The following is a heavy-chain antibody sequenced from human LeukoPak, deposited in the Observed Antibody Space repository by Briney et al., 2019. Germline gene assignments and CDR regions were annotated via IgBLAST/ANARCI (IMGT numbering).Heavy chain of an antibody. V-gene: IGHV4-38-2*02. D-gene: IGHD3-22*01. CDR3: ARDLIGAGDLDY. Sequence: SETLSLTCAVSGYSISSGYYWGWIRQPPGKGLEWIGSIHHTGSTYYNPSLKSRVTISVDTSKNQFSLKLSSVTAADTAVYYCARDLIGAGDLDYWGQGTLVTVSS. CDR2: IHHTGST. J-gene: IGHJ4*02. CDR1: GYSISSGYY.